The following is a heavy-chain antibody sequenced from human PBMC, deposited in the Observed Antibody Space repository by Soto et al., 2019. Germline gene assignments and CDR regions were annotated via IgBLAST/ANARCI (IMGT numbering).Heavy chain of an antibody. CDR3: ARVGYSYGSYYYYGMDV. Sequence: SETLSLTCTVSGGSITSGGYYWSWIRQHPGKGLEWIGYIYYSGSTYYNPSLKSRVTISVDTSKNQFSLKLSSVTAADTAVYYCARVGYSYGSYYYYGMDVWGQGTTVTVSS. D-gene: IGHD5-18*01. CDR2: IYYSGST. CDR1: GGSITSGGYY. V-gene: IGHV4-31*03. J-gene: IGHJ6*02.